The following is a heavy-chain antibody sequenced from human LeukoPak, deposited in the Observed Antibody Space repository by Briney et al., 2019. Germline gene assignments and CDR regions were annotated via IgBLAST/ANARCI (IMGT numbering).Heavy chain of an antibody. D-gene: IGHD1-26*01. J-gene: IGHJ5*02. V-gene: IGHV6-1*01. CDR2: TYYRSKWYN. CDR1: GGRVSSNSAA. Sequence: SQTLSLTCAISGGRVSSNSAAWNWIRQSPSRGLEWRGRTYYRSKWYNDYAVSVKSRITINPDTSKNRFSLQLNSVTPEDTAVYYCAREDDVGATWWFDPWGQGTLVTVSS. CDR3: AREDDVGATWWFDP.